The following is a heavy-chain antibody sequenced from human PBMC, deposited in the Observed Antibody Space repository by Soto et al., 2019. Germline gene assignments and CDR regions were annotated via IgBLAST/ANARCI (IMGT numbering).Heavy chain of an antibody. J-gene: IGHJ4*02. CDR3: ASDVGQIAVFDY. V-gene: IGHV3-33*01. Sequence: QVQLVESGGGVVQPGRSLRLSCAASGFTFSSYGMHWVRQAPGKGLEWVAVIWYDGSNKYYADSVKGRFTISRDNSKNTLYLQMNSLRAEDMAVYYCASDVGQIAVFDYWGQGTLVTVSS. D-gene: IGHD6-19*01. CDR2: IWYDGSNK. CDR1: GFTFSSYG.